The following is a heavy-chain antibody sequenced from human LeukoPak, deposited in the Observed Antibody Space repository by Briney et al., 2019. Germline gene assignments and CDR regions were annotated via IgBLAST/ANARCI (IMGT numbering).Heavy chain of an antibody. CDR1: GGSMRSYY. Sequence: MASETLSLTCTVSGGSMRSYYWTWIRQPPGKGLEWIGYIYYSGSTNYNPSLKSRVTMSVDTSKNQFSLKLSSVTAADTAVYYCAREMYYDSSGYQDYWGQGTLVTVSS. V-gene: IGHV4-59*12. J-gene: IGHJ4*02. D-gene: IGHD3-22*01. CDR2: IYYSGST. CDR3: AREMYYDSSGYQDY.